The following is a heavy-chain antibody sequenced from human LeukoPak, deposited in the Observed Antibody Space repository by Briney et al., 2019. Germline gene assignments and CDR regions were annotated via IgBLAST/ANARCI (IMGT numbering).Heavy chain of an antibody. CDR2: INPSGGST. D-gene: IGHD6-13*01. Sequence: ASVKVSCKASGYTFTSYYMHWVRQAPGQGLEWMGIINPSGGSTSYAQKFQGRVAMTRDMSTSTVYMELSSLRSEDTAVYYCAKARAAAGGTYYYYMDVWGKGTTVTVSS. V-gene: IGHV1-46*01. J-gene: IGHJ6*03. CDR3: AKARAAAGGTYYYYMDV. CDR1: GYTFTSYY.